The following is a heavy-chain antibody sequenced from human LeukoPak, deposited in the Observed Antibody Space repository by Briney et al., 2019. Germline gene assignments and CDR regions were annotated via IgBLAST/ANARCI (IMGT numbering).Heavy chain of an antibody. J-gene: IGHJ4*02. CDR3: ARAMRLITFGGVTVSPDY. D-gene: IGHD3-16*02. Sequence: SETLSLTCTVSGGSISSYYWSWIRQPPGKGLEWIGYIYYSGSTNYNPSLKSRVTISVDTSKNQFSLKLSSVTAADTAVYYCARAMRLITFGGVTVSPDYWGQGTLVTVSS. CDR1: GGSISSYY. V-gene: IGHV4-59*01. CDR2: IYYSGST.